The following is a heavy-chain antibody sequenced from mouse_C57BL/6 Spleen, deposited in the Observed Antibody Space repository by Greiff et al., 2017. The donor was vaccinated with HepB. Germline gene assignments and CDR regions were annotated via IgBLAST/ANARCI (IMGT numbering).Heavy chain of an antibody. J-gene: IGHJ1*03. D-gene: IGHD1-1*01. CDR2: IWTGGGT. Sequence: VMLVESGPGLVAPSQRLSITCPVSGFSFTRSAISWVRQPPGTGLEWLGVIWTGGGTNSNSALTSRLSISKDNSKSPVFFNMNSLQTAATARYDGAREDYGSRYGDGEGWGRGTTVTVAS. CDR1: GFSFTRSA. CDR3: AREDYGSRYGDGEG. V-gene: IGHV2-9-1*01.